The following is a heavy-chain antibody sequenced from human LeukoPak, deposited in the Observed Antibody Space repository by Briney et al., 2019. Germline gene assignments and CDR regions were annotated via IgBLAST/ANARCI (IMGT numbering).Heavy chain of an antibody. J-gene: IGHJ4*02. D-gene: IGHD6-13*01. V-gene: IGHV3-43*02. CDR1: GFTFYVYG. Sequence: GGSLRLSCAASGFTFYVYGIHWVRHAPGKGLEWLSLISGDDTSTFYADSVKGRFTISRDNSKNSLYLQMDNLRTEDTALYYCAKDIRRISAPGTRGFDSWGQGTLVTVSS. CDR3: AKDIRRISAPGTRGFDS. CDR2: ISGDDTST.